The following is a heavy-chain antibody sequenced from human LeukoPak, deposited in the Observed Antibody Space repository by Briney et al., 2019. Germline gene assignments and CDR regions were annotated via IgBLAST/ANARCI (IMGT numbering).Heavy chain of an antibody. V-gene: IGHV4-39*01. Sequence: PSDTLSLTCTVSGGSISSSSYYWGWIRQPPGKGLEWIGSIYYSGSTYYNPSLKSRVTISVDTSKNQFSLKLSSVTAADMAVYYCARRGQYCSSTSCYPFDYWGQGTLVTVSS. D-gene: IGHD2-2*01. CDR3: ARRGQYCSSTSCYPFDY. CDR1: GGSISSSSYY. CDR2: IYYSGST. J-gene: IGHJ4*02.